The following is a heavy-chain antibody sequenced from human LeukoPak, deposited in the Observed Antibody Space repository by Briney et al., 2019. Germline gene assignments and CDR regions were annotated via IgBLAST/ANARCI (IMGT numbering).Heavy chain of an antibody. J-gene: IGHJ1*01. CDR3: AKSWGYAANSLHIQH. D-gene: IGHD4-23*01. Sequence: SETLSLTCAVSGYSISSGYYWGWIRQPPGKGLEWIGSIYHSGSTYYNPSLKSRVTISVDTSKNQFSLKLSSVTAADTAVYYCAKSWGYAANSLHIQHWGQGARVIVSA. CDR1: GYSISSGYY. CDR2: IYHSGST. V-gene: IGHV4-38-2*01.